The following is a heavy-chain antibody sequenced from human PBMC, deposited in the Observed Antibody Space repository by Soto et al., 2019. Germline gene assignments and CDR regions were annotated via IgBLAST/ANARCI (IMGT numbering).Heavy chain of an antibody. CDR2: IYYSGST. D-gene: IGHD5-18*01. V-gene: IGHV4-31*03. J-gene: IGHJ5*02. CDR1: GGSISSGGYY. Sequence: TLSLTCTVSGGSISSGGYYWSWIRQHPGKGLEWIGYIYYSGSTYYNPSLKSRVTISVDTSKNQFSLKLSSVTAADTAVYYCAIQQGTGYSYGYSNWFDPWGQGTLVTVSS. CDR3: AIQQGTGYSYGYSNWFDP.